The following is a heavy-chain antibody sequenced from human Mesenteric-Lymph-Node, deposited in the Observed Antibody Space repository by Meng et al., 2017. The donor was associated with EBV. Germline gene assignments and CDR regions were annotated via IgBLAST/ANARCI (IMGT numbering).Heavy chain of an antibody. V-gene: IGHV4-30-2*06. D-gene: IGHD4-17*01. CDR3: AGGDYVNQFNY. J-gene: IGHJ4*02. Sequence: QLQESGPGLVKPSETLSLTCTVSGGSVNSGGYSWSWIRQSPEKGLEWIGYVHHSGLTYYNPSLETRVIISLERSKNQFSLKLTSVTAADTAVYYCAGGDYVNQFNYWGQGTLVTVSS. CDR2: VHHSGLT. CDR1: GGSVNSGGYS.